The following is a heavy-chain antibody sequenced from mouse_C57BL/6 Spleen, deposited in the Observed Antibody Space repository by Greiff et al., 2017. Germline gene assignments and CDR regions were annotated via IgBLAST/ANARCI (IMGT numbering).Heavy chain of an antibody. Sequence: VQLQQPGAELVMPGASVKLSCKASGYTFTSYWMHWVKQRPGQGLEWIGEIDPSDSYTNYNQKFKGKSTLTVDKSSSTAYMQLSSLTSEDSAVYYCARFPYDGYAPDYWGQGTTLTVAS. CDR3: ARFPYDGYAPDY. D-gene: IGHD2-3*01. CDR1: GYTFTSYW. V-gene: IGHV1-69*01. J-gene: IGHJ2*01. CDR2: IDPSDSYT.